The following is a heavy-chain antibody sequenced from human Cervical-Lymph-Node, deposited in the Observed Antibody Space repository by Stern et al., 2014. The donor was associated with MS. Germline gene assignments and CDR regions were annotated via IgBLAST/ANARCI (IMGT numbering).Heavy chain of an antibody. V-gene: IGHV3-74*01. CDR1: GFTFSNYW. J-gene: IGHJ4*02. Sequence: EVQLLESGGGLVQPGGSLRLSCAASGFTFSNYWMNWVRQAPGKGLVWGSRMDSDGSTTNYADSVKGRFTISRDNAKNTLYLQMHSLGAEDTAVYYCAKEDWTKRYFDYWGQGALVTVSS. CDR2: MDSDGSTT. D-gene: IGHD3/OR15-3a*01. CDR3: AKEDWTKRYFDY.